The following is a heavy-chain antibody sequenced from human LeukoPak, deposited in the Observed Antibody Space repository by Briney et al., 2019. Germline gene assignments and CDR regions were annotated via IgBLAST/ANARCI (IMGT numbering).Heavy chain of an antibody. CDR3: ARVVSPDYDYVWGSYRGNWFDP. D-gene: IGHD3-16*02. CDR2: IIPVFGTP. Sequence: GSSVKVSCKASGGTFSDYAITWVRQAPGQGLEWMGGIIPVFGTPNYAQKFQGRVTITADKSTSTAYMELSSLRSEDTAVYYCARVVSPDYDYVWGSYRGNWFDPWGQGTLVTVSS. J-gene: IGHJ5*02. V-gene: IGHV1-69*06. CDR1: GGTFSDYA.